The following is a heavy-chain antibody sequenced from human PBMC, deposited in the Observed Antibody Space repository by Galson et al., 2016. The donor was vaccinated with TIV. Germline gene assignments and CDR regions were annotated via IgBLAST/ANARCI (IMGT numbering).Heavy chain of an antibody. V-gene: IGHV1-46*01. J-gene: IGHJ4*02. CDR1: GYTFTSYF. Sequence: SVKVSCKASGYTFTSYFMHWVRQAPGQGLEWMGIINPSGGTTNYAQKFQGRVTMTRETSTSTVYMELRRLRSDDTAVYYCARDTDYYDSSGGIDYWGQGTLVTVSS. D-gene: IGHD3-22*01. CDR2: INPSGGTT. CDR3: ARDTDYYDSSGGIDY.